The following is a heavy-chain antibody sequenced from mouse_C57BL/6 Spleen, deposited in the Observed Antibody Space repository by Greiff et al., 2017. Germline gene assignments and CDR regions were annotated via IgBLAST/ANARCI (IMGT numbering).Heavy chain of an antibody. CDR2: INPNNGGT. Sequence: VQLQQSGPELVKPGASVKISCKASGYTFTDYYMNWVKQSHGKSLEWIGDINPNNGGTSYNQKFKGKATLTVDKSSSTAYMELRSLTSEDSAVYYCARWNDYDYYYAMDYWGQGTSVTVSS. CDR3: ARWNDYDYYYAMDY. V-gene: IGHV1-26*01. CDR1: GYTFTDYY. J-gene: IGHJ4*01. D-gene: IGHD2-4*01.